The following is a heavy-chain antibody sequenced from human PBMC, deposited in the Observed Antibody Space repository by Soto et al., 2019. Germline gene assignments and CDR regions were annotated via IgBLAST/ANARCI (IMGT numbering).Heavy chain of an antibody. Sequence: QVQLVQSGAEVKKPGASVKVSCKASGYTFTGHYIHWVRQAPGQGLEWMGWINPNSGGTNYAQKFQGRVTMTRDTSISTAYMELSRLRSDDTAVYYCARVGHCTNXSCYPFDYWGQGTLVTVSS. CDR2: INPNSGGT. V-gene: IGHV1-2*02. CDR1: GYTFTGHY. D-gene: IGHD2-2*01. J-gene: IGHJ4*02. CDR3: ARVGHCTNXSCYPFDY.